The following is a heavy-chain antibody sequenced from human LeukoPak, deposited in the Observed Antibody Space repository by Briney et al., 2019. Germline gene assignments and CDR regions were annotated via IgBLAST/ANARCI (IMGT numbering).Heavy chain of an antibody. V-gene: IGHV3-23*01. CDR3: AKDIGEYQLCDY. D-gene: IGHD2-2*01. Sequence: GGTLRLSCAASGFTFSNHGMNWVRQAPGKGLEWVSGISPSGDITYYADSVKGRFTISRDNSKNTLYLQMNSLRAEDTAVYYCAKDIGEYQLCDYWGQGTLVTVSS. CDR1: GFTFSNHG. CDR2: ISPSGDIT. J-gene: IGHJ4*02.